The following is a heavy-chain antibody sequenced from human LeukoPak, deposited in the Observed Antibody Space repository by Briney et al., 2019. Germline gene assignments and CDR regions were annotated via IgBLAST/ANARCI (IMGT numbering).Heavy chain of an antibody. CDR1: GFTFSSYW. CDR2: INSDGTST. CDR3: ARSGRYQDY. J-gene: IGHJ4*02. Sequence: GGSLRLSCAASGFTFSSYWMHWVRQVQGKGLVWVSRINSDGTSTSHADSVKGRFTISKDNAKNTLYLQMNSLRAEDTAVYYCARSGRYQDYWGQGTLVTVSS. V-gene: IGHV3-74*01. D-gene: IGHD6-25*01.